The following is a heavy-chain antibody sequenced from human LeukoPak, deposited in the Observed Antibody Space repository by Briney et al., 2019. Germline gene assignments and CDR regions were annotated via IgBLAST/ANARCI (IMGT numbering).Heavy chain of an antibody. CDR2: ISSSSSYI. CDR3: ARVGGITLALAPSPFPDYNYYYMDV. CDR1: GFTFSSYS. J-gene: IGHJ6*03. D-gene: IGHD3-10*01. Sequence: GGSLRLSCAASGFTFSSYSMNWVRQAPGKVLEWVSSISSSSSYIYYTDSVKGRFTISRDNAKKSLYLQMNSLRAEDTAVYYCARVGGITLALAPSPFPDYNYYYMDVWGKGTTVTVSS. V-gene: IGHV3-21*01.